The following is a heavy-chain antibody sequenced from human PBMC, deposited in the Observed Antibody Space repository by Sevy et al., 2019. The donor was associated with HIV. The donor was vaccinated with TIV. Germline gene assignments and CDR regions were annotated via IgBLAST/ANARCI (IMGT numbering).Heavy chain of an antibody. J-gene: IGHJ4*02. D-gene: IGHD3-9*01. CDR2: IYYSGST. Sequence: SETLSLTCTVSGGSISSYYWSWIRQPPGKGLEWIGYIYYSGSTNYNPSLKGRVTISVDTSKNQFSLKLSSVTAADTAVYYCVVAGTTGYTGPFGYWGQGTLVSVSS. V-gene: IGHV4-59*08. CDR1: GGSISSYY. CDR3: VVAGTTGYTGPFGY.